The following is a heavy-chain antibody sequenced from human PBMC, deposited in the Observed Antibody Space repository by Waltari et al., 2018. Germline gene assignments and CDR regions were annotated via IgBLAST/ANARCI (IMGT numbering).Heavy chain of an antibody. CDR2: ISSSGSTI. J-gene: IGHJ6*02. Sequence: QVQLVESGGGLVKPGGSLRLSCASSGFTFSYYYISCIRQAPGKGLEWVSYISSSGSTIYYADSVKGRFTISRDNAKNSLYLQMNSLRAEDTAVYYCAREGVTARRFHYYAMDVWGQGTTVTVSS. CDR3: AREGVTARRFHYYAMDV. CDR1: GFTFSYYY. V-gene: IGHV3-11*01. D-gene: IGHD6-6*01.